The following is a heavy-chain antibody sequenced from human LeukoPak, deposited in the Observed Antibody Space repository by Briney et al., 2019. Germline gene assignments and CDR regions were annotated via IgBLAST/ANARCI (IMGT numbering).Heavy chain of an antibody. D-gene: IGHD3-22*01. CDR2: MYYGGST. CDR3: ARGYINMTPYSFDI. J-gene: IGHJ3*02. CDR1: GGSLNNYF. Sequence: KTSETLSLTCTISGGSLNNYFWTWIRQPPGRGLEWIGYMYYGGSTNYNPSLKSRVTTSVDPSNNQFSLKLSSVTAADTAVYYCARGYINMTPYSFDIWGQGTMVTVSS. V-gene: IGHV4-59*01.